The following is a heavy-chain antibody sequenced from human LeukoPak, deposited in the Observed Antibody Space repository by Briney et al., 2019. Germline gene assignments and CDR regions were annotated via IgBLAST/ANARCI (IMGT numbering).Heavy chain of an antibody. CDR1: GGTFSSYA. CDR3: GMREPAAIQFDY. Sequence: SVKVSCKASGGTFSSYAISWVRQAPGQGLEWMGGIIPIFGTANYAQKFQGRVTITADESTSTAYMELSSLRSEDTAVYYCGMREPAAIQFDYWGQGTLVTVSS. J-gene: IGHJ4*02. V-gene: IGHV1-69*13. D-gene: IGHD2-2*01. CDR2: IIPIFGTA.